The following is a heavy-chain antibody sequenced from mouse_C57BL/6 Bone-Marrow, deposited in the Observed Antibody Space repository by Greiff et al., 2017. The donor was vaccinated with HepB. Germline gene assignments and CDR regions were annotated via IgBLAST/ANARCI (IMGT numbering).Heavy chain of an antibody. CDR1: GYTFTSYG. CDR2: IYPRSGNT. CDR3: AREGYYGSSYVPFDY. Sequence: QVQLKQSGAELARPGASVKLSCKASGYTFTSYGISWVKQRTGQGLEWIGEIYPRSGNTYYNEKFKGKATLTADKSSSTAYMELRSLTSEDSAVYFCAREGYYGSSYVPFDYWGQGTTLTVSS. V-gene: IGHV1-81*01. D-gene: IGHD1-1*01. J-gene: IGHJ2*01.